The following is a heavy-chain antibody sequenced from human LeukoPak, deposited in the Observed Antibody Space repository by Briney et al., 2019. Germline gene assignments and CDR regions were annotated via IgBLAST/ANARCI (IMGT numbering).Heavy chain of an antibody. CDR3: AGSSGWTWWFDP. Sequence: SQTLSLTCAVPGGSISSGGYSWSWIRQPPGKGLEWIGYIYHSGSTYYNPSLKSRVTISVDRSKNQFSLKLSSVTAADTAVYYCAGSSGWTWWFDPWGQGTLVTVSS. CDR1: GGSISSGGYS. CDR2: IYHSGST. D-gene: IGHD6-19*01. V-gene: IGHV4-30-2*01. J-gene: IGHJ5*02.